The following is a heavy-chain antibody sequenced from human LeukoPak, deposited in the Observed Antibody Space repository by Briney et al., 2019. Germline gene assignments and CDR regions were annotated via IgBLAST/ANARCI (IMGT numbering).Heavy chain of an antibody. CDR1: GGSISSGNYY. CDR3: ARVGYSGSYYRFDY. CDR2: IYTSGST. J-gene: IGHJ4*02. V-gene: IGHV4-61*02. D-gene: IGHD1-26*01. Sequence: SETLSLTCTVSGGSISSGNYYWSWIRQPAGKGLEWIGRIYTSGSTNYNRSLQSRVTISVDTSKSQFSLKLSSVTAADTAVYYCARVGYSGSYYRFDYWGQGTLVTVSS.